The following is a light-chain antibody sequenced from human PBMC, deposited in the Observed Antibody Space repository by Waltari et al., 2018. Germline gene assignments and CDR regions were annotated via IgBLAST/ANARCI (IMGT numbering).Light chain of an antibody. CDR3: SSYAGSNKV. V-gene: IGLV2-8*01. J-gene: IGLJ1*01. CDR1: RSAVRGSNY. Sequence: QSPLTQPPSASGSLGQSVTISCTGTRSAVRGSNYVPWYQQPPGKAPQLMIYDVTKRPSGVPDRFSGSKSGNTASLTVSGLQAEDEADYYCSSYAGSNKVFGTGTKVTVL. CDR2: DVT.